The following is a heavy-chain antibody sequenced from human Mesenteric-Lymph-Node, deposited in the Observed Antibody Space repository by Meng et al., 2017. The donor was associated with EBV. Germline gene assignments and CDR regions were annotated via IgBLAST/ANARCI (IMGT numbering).Heavy chain of an antibody. CDR3: VRGPLWFGEFPP. V-gene: IGHV1-8*01. D-gene: IGHD3-10*01. CDR2: MDPNSGKT. CDR1: GYTFINYD. Sequence: QVQLVQSGAEVKKPGASVKVSCKASGYTFINYDINWVRQATGQGLEWMGWMDPNSGKTGYAQKFQDRLTLTRNTSIRTFYMELSSLRSEDTAVYYCVRGPLWFGEFPPWGLGTMVTVSS. J-gene: IGHJ5*02.